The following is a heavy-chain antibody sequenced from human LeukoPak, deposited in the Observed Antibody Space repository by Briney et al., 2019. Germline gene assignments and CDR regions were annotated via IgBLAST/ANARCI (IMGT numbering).Heavy chain of an antibody. D-gene: IGHD3-3*01. CDR2: IYYSGST. Sequence: SETLSLTCTVSGGSISSSSYYWGWIRQPPGKGLEWIGSIYYSGSTYYNPSLKSRVTISVDTSKNQFSLKLSSVTAADTAVYYCARQRYDLPYYYYMDVWGKGTTVTVSS. V-gene: IGHV4-39*01. J-gene: IGHJ6*03. CDR1: GGSISSSSYY. CDR3: ARQRYDLPYYYYMDV.